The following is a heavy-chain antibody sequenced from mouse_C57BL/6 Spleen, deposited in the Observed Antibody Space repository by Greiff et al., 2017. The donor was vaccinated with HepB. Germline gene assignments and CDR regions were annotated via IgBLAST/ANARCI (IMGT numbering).Heavy chain of an antibody. CDR2: IYPGDGDT. J-gene: IGHJ2*01. Sequence: QVQLQQSGAELVKPGASVKISCKASGYAFSSYWMNWVKQRPGKGLEWIGQIYPGDGDTNYNGKFKGKATLTADKSSSTAYMQLSSLTSEDSAVYFCAREGEELGRDFDYWGQGTTLTVSS. V-gene: IGHV1-80*01. D-gene: IGHD4-1*01. CDR3: AREGEELGRDFDY. CDR1: GYAFSSYW.